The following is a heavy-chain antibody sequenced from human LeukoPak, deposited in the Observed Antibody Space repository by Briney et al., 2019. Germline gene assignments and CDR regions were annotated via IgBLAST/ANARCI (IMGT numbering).Heavy chain of an antibody. CDR2: IIPIFGTA. CDR1: GGTFSSYA. V-gene: IGHV1-69*05. J-gene: IGHJ4*02. CDR3: AREPYRRDGSGWHQVGY. D-gene: IGHD6-19*01. Sequence: SVKVSRKASGGTFSSYAISWVRQAPGQGLEWMGRIIPIFGTANYAQKFQGRVTITTDESTSTAYMELSSLRSEDTAVYYCAREPYRRDGSGWHQVGYWGQGTLVTVSS.